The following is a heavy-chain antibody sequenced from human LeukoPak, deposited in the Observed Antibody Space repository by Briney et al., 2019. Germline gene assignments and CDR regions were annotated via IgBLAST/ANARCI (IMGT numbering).Heavy chain of an antibody. D-gene: IGHD3-9*01. CDR2: IDAGNGNT. J-gene: IGHJ4*02. CDR3: ARLFRYFDWLSLGY. V-gene: IGHV1-3*01. Sequence: ASVKVSCKASGYTFTSYAMHWVRQAPGQRLEWMGWIDAGNGNTKYSQKFQGRVTITRDTSASTAYMELSSLRSEDTAVYYCARLFRYFDWLSLGYWGQGTLVTVSS. CDR1: GYTFTSYA.